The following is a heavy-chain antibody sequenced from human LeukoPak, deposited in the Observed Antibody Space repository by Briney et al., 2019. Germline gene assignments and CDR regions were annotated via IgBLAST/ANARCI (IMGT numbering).Heavy chain of an antibody. V-gene: IGHV4-34*01. D-gene: IGHD1-1*01. CDR3: ARGQYILDY. CDR1: GGFFSGYY. Sequence: ASETLSLTCAVYGGFFSGYYWSWIRQPPGKGLEWIGEINHSGSTNYNPSLKSRVTISVDTSKNQFSLKLSSVTAADTAVYYCARGQYILDYWGQGTLVTVSS. J-gene: IGHJ4*02. CDR2: INHSGST.